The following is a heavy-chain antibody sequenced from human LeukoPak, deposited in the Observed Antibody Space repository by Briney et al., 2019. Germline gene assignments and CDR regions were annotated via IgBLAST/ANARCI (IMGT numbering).Heavy chain of an antibody. V-gene: IGHV1-2*02. CDR3: ARDLIRLELYYFDY. J-gene: IGHJ4*02. D-gene: IGHD1-7*01. Sequence: ASVRVSFKASGYTFTGYYMHWVRQAPGQGLEWMGWINPNSGGTNYAQKFQGRVTMTRDTSISTAYMELSRLRSDDTAVYYCARDLIRLELYYFDYWGQGTLVTVSP. CDR1: GYTFTGYY. CDR2: INPNSGGT.